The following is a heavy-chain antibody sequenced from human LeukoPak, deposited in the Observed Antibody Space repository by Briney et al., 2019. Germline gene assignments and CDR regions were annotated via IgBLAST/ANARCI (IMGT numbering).Heavy chain of an antibody. J-gene: IGHJ4*02. D-gene: IGHD3-22*01. CDR2: IYYSGST. V-gene: IGHV4-59*01. Sequence: SETLSLTCTVSGGSISSYYWSWIRQPAGKGLEWIGYIYYSGSTNYNPSLKSRVTISVDTSKNQFSLKLSSVTAADTAVYYCARAYYDSSGYGYYFDYWGQGTLVTVSS. CDR3: ARAYYDSSGYGYYFDY. CDR1: GGSISSYY.